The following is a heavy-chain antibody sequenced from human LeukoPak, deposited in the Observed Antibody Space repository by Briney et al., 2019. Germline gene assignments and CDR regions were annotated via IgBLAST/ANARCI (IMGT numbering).Heavy chain of an antibody. CDR2: INHSGST. D-gene: IGHD6-13*01. CDR1: GGSVSGYY. CDR3: ARSGRYSSSWYFVSRWFDP. Sequence: SETLSLTCTVSGGSVSGYYWSWIRQPPGKGLEWIGEINHSGSTNYNPSLKSRVTISVDTSKNQFSLKLSSVTAADTAVYYCARSGRYSSSWYFVSRWFDPWGQGTLVTVSS. V-gene: IGHV4-34*01. J-gene: IGHJ5*02.